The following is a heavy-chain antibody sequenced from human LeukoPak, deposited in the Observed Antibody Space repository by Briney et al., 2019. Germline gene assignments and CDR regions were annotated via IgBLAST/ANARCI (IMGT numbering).Heavy chain of an antibody. CDR2: IWYDGSNK. CDR3: ARAYSNYLTNWFDP. Sequence: GGPLRLSCAASGFTFSSYGMHWVRQAPGKGLEWVAVIWYDGSNKYYADSVKGRFTISRDNSKNTLCLQMNSLRAEDTAVYYCARAYSNYLTNWFDPWGQGTLVTVSS. V-gene: IGHV3-33*01. J-gene: IGHJ5*02. D-gene: IGHD4-11*01. CDR1: GFTFSSYG.